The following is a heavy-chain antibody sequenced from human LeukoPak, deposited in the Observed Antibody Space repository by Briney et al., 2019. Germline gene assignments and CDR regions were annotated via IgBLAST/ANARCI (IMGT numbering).Heavy chain of an antibody. CDR2: ISYDGRNK. CDR1: GFTFRSYA. V-gene: IGHV3-30*04. J-gene: IGHJ1*01. Sequence: GRSLRLSCAASGFTFRSYAMHWVRQAPGKGLEWVAVISYDGRNKYYADSVKGRFTIARDNSKNTPYLQMSSLRAEDTSVYYCAKEGEVSTWAQYEHWGQGTLVTVSS. CDR3: AKEGEVSTWAQYEH. D-gene: IGHD6-13*01.